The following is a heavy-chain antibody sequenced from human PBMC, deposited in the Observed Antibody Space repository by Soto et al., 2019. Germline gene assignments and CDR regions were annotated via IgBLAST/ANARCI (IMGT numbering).Heavy chain of an antibody. J-gene: IGHJ4*01. CDR1: GYPFTHYG. V-gene: IGHV1-18*01. D-gene: IGHD3-22*01. Sequence: ASVKVSCKSSGYPFTHYGITWVRQAPGQGLEWMGWISPFNRNTNYGQTLQGRVTLTTDTSTSTVYMELRSLRSDDTAVYYCARDDYYDSSGYTFFDYWG. CDR2: ISPFNRNT. CDR3: ARDDYYDSSGYTFFDY.